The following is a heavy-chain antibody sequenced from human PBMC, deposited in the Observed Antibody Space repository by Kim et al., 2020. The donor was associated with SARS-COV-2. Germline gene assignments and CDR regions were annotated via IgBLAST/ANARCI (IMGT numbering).Heavy chain of an antibody. J-gene: IGHJ6*03. CDR3: ARPAAAVYYYHYMDG. V-gene: IGHV4-39*01. CDR1: GGSISSSSYY. CDR2: IYYSGST. D-gene: IGHD6-13*01. Sequence: SATLSLTCTVSGGSISSSSYYWGWIRQPPGKGLECIGSIYYSGSTYYNPSLKSRVTISVDTSKNQFSLKLNSVTAADTAMYYCARPAAAVYYYHYMDGWG.